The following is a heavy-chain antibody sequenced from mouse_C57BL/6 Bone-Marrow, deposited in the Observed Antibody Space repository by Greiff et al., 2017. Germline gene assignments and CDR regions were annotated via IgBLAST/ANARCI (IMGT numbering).Heavy chain of an antibody. D-gene: IGHD2-2*01. CDR1: GYTFTEYT. J-gene: IGHJ3*01. V-gene: IGHV1-62-2*01. CDR2: FYPGSGSI. Sequence: QVHVKQSGAELVKPGASVKLSCKASGYTFTEYTIHWVKQRSGQGLEWIGWFYPGSGSIKYNEKFKDKATLTADKSSSPVYMELSRLTSEDSAVYFYARHEERWLPSWFAYWGQGTLVTVSA. CDR3: ARHEERWLPSWFAY.